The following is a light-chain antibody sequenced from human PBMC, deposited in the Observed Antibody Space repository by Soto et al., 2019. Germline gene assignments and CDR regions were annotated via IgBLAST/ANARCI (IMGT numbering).Light chain of an antibody. CDR2: AAS. J-gene: IGKJ4*01. V-gene: IGKV1-12*01. Sequence: DIRLTQSPSSVSASVGDGVTITCRASEDINTWLAWYQQRPGTAPKLLIYAASNFQSGVPSRFSGSGSGTEFTLTIMSLQLEDSATCCSQQSNSFPLTFGGGTKVDIK. CDR3: QQSNSFPLT. CDR1: EDINTW.